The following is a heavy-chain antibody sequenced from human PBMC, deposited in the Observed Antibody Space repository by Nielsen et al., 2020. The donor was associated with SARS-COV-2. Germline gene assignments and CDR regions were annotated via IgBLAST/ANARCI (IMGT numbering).Heavy chain of an antibody. CDR1: GYTFTSYG. Sequence: ASVKVSCKASGYTFTSYGISWVRQAPGQGLEWMGWISAYNGNTNYAQKLQGRVTMTTDTSTSTAYMELRSLRSDDTAVYYCARDILTGYYRYYYYGMDVWGQGTTVTASS. D-gene: IGHD3-9*01. CDR3: ARDILTGYYRYYYYGMDV. V-gene: IGHV1-18*01. J-gene: IGHJ6*02. CDR2: ISAYNGNT.